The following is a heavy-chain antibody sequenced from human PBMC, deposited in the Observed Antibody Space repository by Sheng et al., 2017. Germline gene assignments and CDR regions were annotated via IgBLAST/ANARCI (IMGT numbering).Heavy chain of an antibody. CDR3: ARFGLEAGLDY. CDR2: IKPDGSQT. V-gene: IGHV3-7*01. CDR1: GFTLRNYW. Sequence: VQLVESGGGLVQPEGSLRLSCAASGFTLRNYWMTWVRQAPGKGLEWVANIKPDGSQTYYVGSVKGRFTISRDNAKNSLYLQMYSLRAEDTALYYCARFGLEAGLDYWGQGTLVTVSS. D-gene: IGHD3-3*01. J-gene: IGHJ4*02.